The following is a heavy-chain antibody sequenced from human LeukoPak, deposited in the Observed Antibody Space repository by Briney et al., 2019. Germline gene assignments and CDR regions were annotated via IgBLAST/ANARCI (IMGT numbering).Heavy chain of an antibody. CDR3: AVAGGSGSSFDY. D-gene: IGHD3-10*01. V-gene: IGHV1-8*01. CDR2: MNPNSGNT. CDR1: GYTFTSYD. J-gene: IGHJ4*02. Sequence: ASVKVSCKAAGYTFTSYDINWVRQATGQGLEWMGWMNPNSGNTGYAQKFQGRVTMTRNTSISTAYMELSSLRSEDTAVYYCAVAGGSGSSFDYWGQGTLVTVSS.